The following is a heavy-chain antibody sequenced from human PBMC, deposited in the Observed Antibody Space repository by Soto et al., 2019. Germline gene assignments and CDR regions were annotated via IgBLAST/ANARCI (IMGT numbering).Heavy chain of an antibody. D-gene: IGHD3-22*01. Sequence: SETLSLTCTVSGGSISSGGYYWSWIRQHPGKGLEWIGYIYYSGSTYYNPSLKSRVTISLDTSKNQFSLKLSSVTAEDTAVYYCARGVDSSGCSWFDPWGQGALVTVSS. J-gene: IGHJ5*02. CDR1: GGSISSGGYY. CDR2: IYYSGST. V-gene: IGHV4-31*03. CDR3: ARGVDSSGCSWFDP.